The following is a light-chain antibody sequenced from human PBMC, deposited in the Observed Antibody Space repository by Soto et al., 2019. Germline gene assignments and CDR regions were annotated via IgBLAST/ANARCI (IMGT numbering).Light chain of an antibody. CDR3: QQYNNWPFS. CDR1: QGVTTN. Sequence: EIVLTQSPGTLSLSPGERAALSCRAGQGVTTNFAWYQQKSGQSPRLLIYDVSTRATGVPARFSGTGSETDFTLTISGLQSEDSAVYFCQQYNNWPFSFGQGTRLE. V-gene: IGKV3-15*01. CDR2: DVS. J-gene: IGKJ5*01.